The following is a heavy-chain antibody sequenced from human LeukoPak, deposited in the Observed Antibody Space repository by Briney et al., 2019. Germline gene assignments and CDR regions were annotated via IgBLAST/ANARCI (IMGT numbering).Heavy chain of an antibody. D-gene: IGHD5-24*01. CDR2: IKNDESTA. Sequence: GGSLRLSCVVSGFTITNNWMYWVRQPPGRGLVWVSRIKNDESTAVYADSVKGRFTISRDNAKNTLYLQLNSLRPEDTAVYYCAKVSDGYNLDYWGQGTLVTVSS. CDR1: GFTITNNW. V-gene: IGHV3-74*03. CDR3: AKVSDGYNLDY. J-gene: IGHJ4*02.